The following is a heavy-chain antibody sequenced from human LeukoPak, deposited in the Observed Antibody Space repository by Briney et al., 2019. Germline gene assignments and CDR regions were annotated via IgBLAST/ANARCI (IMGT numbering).Heavy chain of an antibody. CDR2: VSYDGTIN. CDR1: GFTFSRFA. V-gene: IGHV3-30-3*01. CDR3: ARDANDGSSYFLYYFDY. D-gene: IGHD3-22*01. Sequence: PGKSLRLSCAASGFTFSRFAVHWIRQAPGKGLEWVTVVSYDGTINYYAASVRGRFTVSRDNSKNTVYLQMSSLRAEDTAVYYCARDANDGSSYFLYYFDYWGQGALVTVSS. J-gene: IGHJ4*02.